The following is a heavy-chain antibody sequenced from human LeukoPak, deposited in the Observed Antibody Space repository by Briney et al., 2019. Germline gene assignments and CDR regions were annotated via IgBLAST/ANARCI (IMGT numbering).Heavy chain of an antibody. Sequence: ASVKVSCTASGYTFTGYYIHWVREPPGHGPEGMGWINPNSGGTNNAQKFQGRVTMTRDTSISTAYMELSRLRSDDTAVYYCARVLFYSSGNKSNRVDYWGQGTLVTVSS. V-gene: IGHV1-2*02. CDR1: GYTFTGYY. D-gene: IGHD6-19*01. CDR2: INPNSGGT. J-gene: IGHJ4*02. CDR3: ARVLFYSSGNKSNRVDY.